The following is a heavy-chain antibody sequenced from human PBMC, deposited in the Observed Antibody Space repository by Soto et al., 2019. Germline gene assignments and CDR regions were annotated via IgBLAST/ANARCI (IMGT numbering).Heavy chain of an antibody. J-gene: IGHJ5*02. CDR1: GGTFSSYT. D-gene: IGHD6-13*01. CDR2: IIPILGIA. Sequence: GASVKVSCKASGGTFSSYTISWVRPAPGQGLEWMGRIIPILGIANYAQKFQGRVTITADKSTSIAYMELSSLRSEDTAVYYCARVLRSIAAAGTEHNWFDPWGQGTLVTAPQ. CDR3: ARVLRSIAAAGTEHNWFDP. V-gene: IGHV1-69*02.